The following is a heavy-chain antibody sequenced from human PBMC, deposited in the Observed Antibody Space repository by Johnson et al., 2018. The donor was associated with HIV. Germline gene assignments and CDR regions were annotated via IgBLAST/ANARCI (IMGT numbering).Heavy chain of an antibody. J-gene: IGHJ3*02. CDR3: ARDRGSSSPAHAFDI. V-gene: IGHV3-30*19. CDR2: ISYDGSNN. CDR1: GFTFSTYG. Sequence: VPLVESGGGVVKPGGSLRLSCATSGFTFSTYGMHWVRQAPGKGLEWVAVISYDGSNNYYAASVKGRFTVSRENAKHSLYLQMNSLRAGDTAVYYCARDRGSSSPAHAFDIWGQGTMVTVS. D-gene: IGHD6-6*01.